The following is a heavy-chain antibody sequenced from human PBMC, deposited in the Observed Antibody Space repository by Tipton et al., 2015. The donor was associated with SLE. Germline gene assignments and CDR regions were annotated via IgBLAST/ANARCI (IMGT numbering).Heavy chain of an antibody. Sequence: SLRLSCAVSGFTFSTYAMSWARQAPGKGLEWVAGISGSGSSTYSADSVKGRFTISRDNSKNTLYLEMNSLRVEDTAVYYCASHMTTVTTKGAFDIWGQGTMVTVSS. D-gene: IGHD4-17*01. CDR3: ASHMTTVTTKGAFDI. CDR2: ISGSGSST. J-gene: IGHJ3*02. V-gene: IGHV3-23*01. CDR1: GFTFSTYA.